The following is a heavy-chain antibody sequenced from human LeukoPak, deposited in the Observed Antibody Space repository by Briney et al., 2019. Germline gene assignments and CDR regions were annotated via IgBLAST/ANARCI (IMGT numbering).Heavy chain of an antibody. CDR3: VRYCSSTTCYTRAVDY. CDR2: IYHSGSA. D-gene: IGHD2-2*02. Sequence: PSETLSHTCTVSGYSITSGYNWAWIRQPPGKVLEWIGSIYHSGSAYYNPSLKSRVTISVDTSKNQFSLKLSPVTAADTAVYYCVRYCSSTTCYTRAVDYWGQGTLVTVSS. J-gene: IGHJ4*02. V-gene: IGHV4-38-2*02. CDR1: GYSITSGYN.